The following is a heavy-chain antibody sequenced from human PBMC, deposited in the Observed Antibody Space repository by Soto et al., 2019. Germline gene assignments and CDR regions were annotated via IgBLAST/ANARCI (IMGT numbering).Heavy chain of an antibody. Sequence: PSETLSLTCTVSGASISNFYWSWIRQPPGKGLEWLGYIDHSGSTTYNPSLKSRVTISIDTSKNQFSLKLSSVTAADTAVYYCAREPVIWGQGTLVTVSS. J-gene: IGHJ4*02. CDR1: GASISNFY. CDR2: IDHSGST. CDR3: AREPVI. D-gene: IGHD3-10*01. V-gene: IGHV4-59*01.